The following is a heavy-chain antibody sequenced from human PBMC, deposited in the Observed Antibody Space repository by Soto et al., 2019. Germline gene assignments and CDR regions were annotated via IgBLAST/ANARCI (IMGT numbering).Heavy chain of an antibody. CDR1: GGSISSGGYY. CDR3: ARGASGSGGGMDV. V-gene: IGHV4-31*03. D-gene: IGHD5-12*01. Sequence: QVQLQESGPGLVKPSQTLSLTCTVSGGSISSGGYYWSWIRQHPGKGLEWIGYIYYSGSTYYNPSLKSRVTISVDTSKNQFSLKRSSGTAADTAVYYCARGASGSGGGMDVWGQGTTVTVSS. CDR2: IYYSGST. J-gene: IGHJ6*02.